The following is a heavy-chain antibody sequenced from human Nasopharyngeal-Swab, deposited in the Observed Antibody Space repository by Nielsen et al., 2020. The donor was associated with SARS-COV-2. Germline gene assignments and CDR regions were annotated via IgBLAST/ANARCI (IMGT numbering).Heavy chain of an antibody. Sequence: VRQMPGKGLEWMGIIYPGDSDTRHSPSFQGQVTISADKSISTAYLQWSSLKASDTAMYYCARKGFGNDWFDPWGQGTLVTVSS. J-gene: IGHJ5*02. D-gene: IGHD3-16*01. CDR2: IYPGDSDT. CDR3: ARKGFGNDWFDP. V-gene: IGHV5-51*01.